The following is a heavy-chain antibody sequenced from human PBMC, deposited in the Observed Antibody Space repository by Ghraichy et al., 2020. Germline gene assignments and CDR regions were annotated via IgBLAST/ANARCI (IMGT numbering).Heavy chain of an antibody. CDR2: KYYRSEWYN. V-gene: IGHV6-1*01. Sequence: SQTLSLTCAISGDSVSSNSVAWNWIRQSPSRGREWLGRKYYRSEWYNDYAVSVKSRITINPDTSMNQFSLHLNSVTPEDTAVYYCARAGDRLRPFDWLDYWGQGALVTVSS. CDR3: ARAGDRLRPFDWLDY. CDR1: GDSVSSNSVA. J-gene: IGHJ4*02. D-gene: IGHD3-9*01.